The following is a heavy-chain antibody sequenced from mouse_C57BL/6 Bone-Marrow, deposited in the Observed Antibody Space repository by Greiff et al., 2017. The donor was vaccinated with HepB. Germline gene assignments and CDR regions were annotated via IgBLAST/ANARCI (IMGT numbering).Heavy chain of an antibody. CDR3: ARGGYYAMDC. V-gene: IGHV5-4*01. Sequence: EVQLVESGGGLVKPGGSLKLSCAASGFTFSSYAMSWVRQTPEKRLEWVATISDGGSYTYYPDNVKGRFTISRDNAKNNLYLHMSHLKSEDTAMDYCARGGYYAMDCWGQGTSVTVSS. CDR2: ISDGGSYT. J-gene: IGHJ4*01. CDR1: GFTFSSYA.